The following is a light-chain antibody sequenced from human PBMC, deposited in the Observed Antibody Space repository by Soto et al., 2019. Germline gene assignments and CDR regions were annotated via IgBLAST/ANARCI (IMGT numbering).Light chain of an antibody. J-gene: IGKJ1*01. CDR1: KTVATN. CDR2: GAS. CDR3: QDNMSYS. V-gene: IGKV3-15*01. Sequence: PATLTVSPAARATLSCRPSKTVATNLAWYQQKPGQTPRLLIYGASTRATGIPARFSGSGSGTEFTLTSRRLQSNDFATYYWQDNMSYSFGQGTKVDIK.